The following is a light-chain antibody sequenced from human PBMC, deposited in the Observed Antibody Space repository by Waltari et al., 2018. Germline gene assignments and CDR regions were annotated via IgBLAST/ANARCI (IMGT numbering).Light chain of an antibody. CDR3: QSYDPSLSVV. CDR1: GSNIGAGYD. Sequence: QSVLTQPPSVSGAPGQTVTLSCTGSGSNIGAGYDLHWYQQRPGEAPTLLRHGVNTRPLGGPDRFSGSQYGTSASLAIRGLQAEDEADYYCQSYDPSLSVVFGGGTKLTVV. J-gene: IGLJ2*01. V-gene: IGLV1-40*01. CDR2: GVN.